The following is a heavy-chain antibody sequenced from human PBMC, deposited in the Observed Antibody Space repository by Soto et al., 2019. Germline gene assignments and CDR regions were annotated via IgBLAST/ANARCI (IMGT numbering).Heavy chain of an antibody. D-gene: IGHD3-22*01. J-gene: IGHJ4*02. CDR1: GYTFTSYG. CDR2: LSAYNGNT. Sequence: SGYTFTSYGISWVRQAPGQGLEWMGWLSAYNGNTNYAQKLQGRVTMTTDTSTSTAYMELRSLRSDDTAVYFCARGVRITMIAVVTRGTLGHDNWGQGTLVTVSS. V-gene: IGHV1-18*01. CDR3: ARGVRITMIAVVTRGTLGHDN.